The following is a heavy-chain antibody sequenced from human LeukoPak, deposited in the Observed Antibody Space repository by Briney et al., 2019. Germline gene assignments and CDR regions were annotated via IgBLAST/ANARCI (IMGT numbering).Heavy chain of an antibody. CDR1: GYSISSGYY. CDR2: IYHSGST. V-gene: IGHV4-38-2*02. Sequence: SETLSLTCTVSGYSISSGYYWGWIRQPPGKGLEWIGSIYHSGSTYYNQSLKSRVTISVDTSKNQFSLKLRSVTAADTAVYYCARESGTTVVTYYFDYWGQGTLVTVSS. D-gene: IGHD4-23*01. J-gene: IGHJ4*02. CDR3: ARESGTTVVTYYFDY.